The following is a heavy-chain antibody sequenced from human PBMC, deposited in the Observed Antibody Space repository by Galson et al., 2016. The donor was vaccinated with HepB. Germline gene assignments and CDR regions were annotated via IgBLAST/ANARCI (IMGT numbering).Heavy chain of an antibody. CDR2: ISGSSDST. V-gene: IGHV3-23*01. J-gene: IGHJ5*02. CDR1: GFSFSSYA. D-gene: IGHD2-15*01. Sequence: SLRLSCAASGFSFSSYAMTWVRQTPGKGLEWVVSISGSSDSTTYADSVKGRFTISRDNSKNTLHLQMNSLTAEDTAIYYCAKKWVVEGVTDYFDAWGQGTLVTVSS. CDR3: AKKWVVEGVTDYFDA.